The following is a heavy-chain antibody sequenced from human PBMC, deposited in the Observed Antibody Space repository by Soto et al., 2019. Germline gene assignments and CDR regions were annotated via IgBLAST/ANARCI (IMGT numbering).Heavy chain of an antibody. D-gene: IGHD3-10*01. J-gene: IGHJ6*03. Sequence: VQLVESGGGLVQPGGSLRLSCAASGFTFSSYSMNWVRQAPGKGLEWVSYISSSSSTIYYADSVKGRFTISRDNAKNSLYLQMNSLRAEDTAVYYCAKERGNWYYYYMDVWGKGTTVTVSS. V-gene: IGHV3-48*01. CDR3: AKERGNWYYYYMDV. CDR1: GFTFSSYS. CDR2: ISSSSSTI.